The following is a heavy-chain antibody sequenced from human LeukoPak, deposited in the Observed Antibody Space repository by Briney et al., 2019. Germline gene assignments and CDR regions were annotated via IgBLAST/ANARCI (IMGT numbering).Heavy chain of an antibody. D-gene: IGHD4-23*01. CDR1: GLSLRSKG. CDR3: ARGTTTVVTPESFDY. Sequence: PGGSLRLSCAASGLSLRSKGMYSVRQAPGKGLEWEAFIRYDGSNKYYADAVEGRFTITRDNAKNSLYLQMNSLRAEDTAVYYCARGTTTVVTPESFDYWGQGTLVTVSS. CDR2: IRYDGSNK. V-gene: IGHV3-30*02. J-gene: IGHJ4*02.